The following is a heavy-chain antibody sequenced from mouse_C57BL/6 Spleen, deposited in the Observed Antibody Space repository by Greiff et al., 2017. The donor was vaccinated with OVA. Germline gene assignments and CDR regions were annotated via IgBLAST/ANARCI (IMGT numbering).Heavy chain of an antibody. D-gene: IGHD1-1*01. CDR1: GFSLTSYG. J-gene: IGHJ1*03. CDR3: ARGGYYYGSSSWYFDV. V-gene: IGHV2-2*01. Sequence: QVQLKESGPGLVQPSQSLSITCTVSGFSLTSYGVHWVRQSPGKGLEWLGVIWRGGSTDYNAAFISRLSISKDDSKSQVFFKMNSLQADDTAIYYCARGGYYYGSSSWYFDVWGTGTTVTVSS. CDR2: IWRGGST.